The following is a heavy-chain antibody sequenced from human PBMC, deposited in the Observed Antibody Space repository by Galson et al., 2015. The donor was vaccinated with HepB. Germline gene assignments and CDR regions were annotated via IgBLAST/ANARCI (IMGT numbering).Heavy chain of an antibody. V-gene: IGHV5-51*01. CDR2: IYPGDSDT. J-gene: IGHJ6*02. Sequence: QSGAEVKKPGESLKISCKGSGYSFTSYWIGWVRQMPGKGLEWMGIIYPGDSDTRYSPSFQGQVTISADKSISTAYLQWSSLRASDTAMYYCAREGIAVASSYYYYYGMDVWGQGTTVTVSS. CDR3: AREGIAVASSYYYYYGMDV. CDR1: GYSFTSYW. D-gene: IGHD6-19*01.